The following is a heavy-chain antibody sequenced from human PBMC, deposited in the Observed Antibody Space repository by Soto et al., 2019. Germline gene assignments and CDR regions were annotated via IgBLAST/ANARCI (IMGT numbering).Heavy chain of an antibody. V-gene: IGHV2-5*02. J-gene: IGHJ1*01. CDR3: AHTVGLVVVTSEDEYFQH. D-gene: IGHD2-15*01. Sequence: QIILKESGPTLVKPTQTLTLTCTFSGFSLSTSGVGVGWIRQPPGKALEWLAVIYWDDDKGYSPSLKNRLTITKDTSKNQVVLTMTNMDPVDTATYYCAHTVGLVVVTSEDEYFQHWGQGTQVTVSS. CDR1: GFSLSTSGVG. CDR2: IYWDDDK.